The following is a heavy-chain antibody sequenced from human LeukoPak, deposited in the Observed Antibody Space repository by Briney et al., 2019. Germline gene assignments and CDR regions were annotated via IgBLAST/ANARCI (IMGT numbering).Heavy chain of an antibody. CDR2: IYSGGST. CDR3: ARGKYSSSWFDP. Sequence: GGSLRLSCAASGFTVRSNYMSWVRQAPGKGLEWVSVIYSGGSTYYADSVKGRFTISRDNSKNTLYLQMNSLRAEDTAVYYCARGKYSSSWFDPWGQGTLVTVSS. V-gene: IGHV3-66*02. D-gene: IGHD6-13*01. J-gene: IGHJ5*02. CDR1: GFTVRSNY.